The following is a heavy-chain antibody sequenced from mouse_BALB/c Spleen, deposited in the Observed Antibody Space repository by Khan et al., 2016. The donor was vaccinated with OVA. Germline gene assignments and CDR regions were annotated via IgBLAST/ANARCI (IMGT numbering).Heavy chain of an antibody. D-gene: IGHD2-4*01. CDR2: IWSAGST. Sequence: QVQLKQSGPGLVQPSQSLSITCTVSGFSLTNYSVHWVRQSPGKGLEWLGAIWSAGSTDYNAAFISRLPIRKDNSRSQVFVKTNRLQPNDTAIYYGARRGCDYGRGALFAYWGQGALVTVSA. CDR3: ARRGCDYGRGALFAY. V-gene: IGHV2-2*02. CDR1: GFSLTNYS. J-gene: IGHJ3*01.